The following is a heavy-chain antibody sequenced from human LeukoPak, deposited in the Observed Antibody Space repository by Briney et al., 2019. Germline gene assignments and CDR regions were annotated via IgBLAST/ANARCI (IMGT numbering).Heavy chain of an antibody. CDR1: GYTFTSYY. Sequence: ASVKVSCKASGYTFTSYYMHWVRQAPGQGLECMGVINPSGGSTSYARKFQGRVTMTRDTSTSTVYMELSSLRSEDTAVYYCARRGGAPSFDYWGQGTLVTVSA. J-gene: IGHJ4*02. D-gene: IGHD3-16*01. V-gene: IGHV1-46*01. CDR3: ARRGGAPSFDY. CDR2: INPSGGST.